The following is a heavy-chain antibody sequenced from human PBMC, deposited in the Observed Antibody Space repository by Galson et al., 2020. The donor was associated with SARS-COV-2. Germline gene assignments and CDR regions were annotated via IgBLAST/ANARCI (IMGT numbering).Heavy chain of an antibody. Sequence: SGPTLVKPTQTLTLTCTFSGFSLTTTGMCVSWIRQPPVKALELLARIDWDDDKFYSTSLKTRLTISKDTSKNQVVLIMTNMDPVDTATYYCARGKYGASDYWGQGTLVTVSS. V-gene: IGHV2-70*17. CDR1: GFSLTTTGMC. D-gene: IGHD3-10*01. J-gene: IGHJ4*02. CDR2: IDWDDDK. CDR3: ARGKYGASDY.